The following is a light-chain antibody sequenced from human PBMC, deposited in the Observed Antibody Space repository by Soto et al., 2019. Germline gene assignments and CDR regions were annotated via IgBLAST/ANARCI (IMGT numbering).Light chain of an antibody. CDR2: GNS. J-gene: IGLJ2*01. CDR3: QSYDSSLSGVV. CDR1: SSNIGAGYD. V-gene: IGLV1-40*01. Sequence: QSVLTQPPSVSGAPGQRVTISCTGSSSNIGAGYDVHWYRQLPGTAPKLLIYGNSNRPSGVPDRFSGSKSGTSASQAITGLQAKDEADYYCQSYDSSLSGVVFGGGTKLTVL.